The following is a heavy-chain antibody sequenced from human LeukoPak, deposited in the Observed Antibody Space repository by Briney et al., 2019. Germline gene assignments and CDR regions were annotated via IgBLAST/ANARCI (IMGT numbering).Heavy chain of an antibody. Sequence: GGSLRLSCAASGFTVKDNFMSWVRQAPGKGLEWVSVLYSGGATYYADSVKGRFTISRDNSKNTLYLQMNSLRAEDTAVYYCAKAGYCSGGSCYSPTTPFDYWGRGTLVTVSS. V-gene: IGHV3-53*01. CDR3: AKAGYCSGGSCYSPTTPFDY. CDR2: LYSGGAT. J-gene: IGHJ4*02. D-gene: IGHD2-15*01. CDR1: GFTVKDNF.